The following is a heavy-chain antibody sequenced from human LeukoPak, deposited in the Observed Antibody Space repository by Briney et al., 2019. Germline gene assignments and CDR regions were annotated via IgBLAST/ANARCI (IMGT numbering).Heavy chain of an antibody. Sequence: GGSLRLSCAASGFALSSHGMTWVRQVPGRGPEWVANVNRDGSETYYLDSVKGRFTISKDNAKNSLYLQMNSLRAEDTALYHCARNNGMDVWGQGTTVIVSS. V-gene: IGHV3-7*03. CDR1: GFALSSHG. J-gene: IGHJ6*02. CDR2: VNRDGSET. CDR3: ARNNGMDV.